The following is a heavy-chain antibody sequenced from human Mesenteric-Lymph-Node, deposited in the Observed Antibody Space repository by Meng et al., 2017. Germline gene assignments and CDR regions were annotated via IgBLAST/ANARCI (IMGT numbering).Heavy chain of an antibody. V-gene: IGHV3-74*01. CDR2: MNSDGSST. CDR3: ARDKRDNQFFDY. CDR1: GFTFSSYW. J-gene: IGHJ4*02. D-gene: IGHD1-14*01. Sequence: GGSLRLSCAASGFTFSSYWMHWVRQAPGKGLVWVSRMNSDGSSTSYADSVKGRFTISRDNAKNTLYLQMNSLRADDTAVYYCARDKRDNQFFDYWGQGTLVTVSS.